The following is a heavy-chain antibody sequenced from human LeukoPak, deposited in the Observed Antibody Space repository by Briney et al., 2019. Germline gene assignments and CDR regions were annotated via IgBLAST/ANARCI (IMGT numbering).Heavy chain of an antibody. V-gene: IGHV4-31*03. CDR3: ATMPPRYCSSTSCTRRGWFDP. Sequence: SQTLSLTCTVSGGSISSGGYYWSWIRQHPGKGLEWIGYIYYSGSTYYNPSLKSRVTISVDTSKNQFSLKLSSVTAADTAVYYCATMPPRYCSSTSCTRRGWFDPWGQGTLATVSS. D-gene: IGHD2-2*01. J-gene: IGHJ5*02. CDR2: IYYSGST. CDR1: GGSISSGGYY.